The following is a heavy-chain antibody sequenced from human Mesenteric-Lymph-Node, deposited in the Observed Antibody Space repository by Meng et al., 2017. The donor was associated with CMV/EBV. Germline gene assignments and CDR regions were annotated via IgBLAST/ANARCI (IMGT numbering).Heavy chain of an antibody. D-gene: IGHD1-26*01. CDR3: AGDAQIGSPDYFDY. Sequence: GGSLRLSCGASGFTFNSYPMHWVRQAPGKGLEWVAVVAYDGSIKLHADSVKGRFTISRDDSKNTLYLQMDRLRVEDTAVYYCAGDAQIGSPDYFDYWGQGTLVTVSS. CDR1: GFTFNSYP. CDR2: VAYDGSIK. V-gene: IGHV3-30*04. J-gene: IGHJ4*02.